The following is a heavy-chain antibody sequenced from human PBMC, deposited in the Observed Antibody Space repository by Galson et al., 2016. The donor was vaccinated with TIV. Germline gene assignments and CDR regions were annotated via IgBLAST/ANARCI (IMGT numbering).Heavy chain of an antibody. CDR1: GGSISSGNYY. CDR2: IYARGNS. D-gene: IGHD4-11*01. CDR3: AREEGDYSNYAVY. J-gene: IGHJ4*02. Sequence: LSLTCTVSGGSISSGNYYWSWIRQSAGKGLEWIGRIYARGNSDYNPSLRSRVTISADTSKNQFSLRLSSVTAVDTAVYYCAREEGDYSNYAVYWGQGTLGTVSS. V-gene: IGHV4-61*02.